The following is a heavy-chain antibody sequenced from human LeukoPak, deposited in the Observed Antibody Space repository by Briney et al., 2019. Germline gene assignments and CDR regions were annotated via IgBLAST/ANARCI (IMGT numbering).Heavy chain of an antibody. CDR3: AKDRVGAMLYFDL. D-gene: IGHD1-26*01. V-gene: IGHV3-23*01. J-gene: IGHJ4*02. Sequence: GGSLRLSCAASGFTFSDYWMSWVRQAPGKGLEWVSALSGSGDTTYYGDSERGRFTISRDNSKNTLYLQINSLRAEDTAVYFCAKDRVGAMLYFDLWGQGTLVTVSS. CDR1: GFTFSDYW. CDR2: LSGSGDTT.